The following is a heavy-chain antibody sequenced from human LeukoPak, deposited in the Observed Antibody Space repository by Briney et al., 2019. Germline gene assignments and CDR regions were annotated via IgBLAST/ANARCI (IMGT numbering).Heavy chain of an antibody. CDR3: ARPHKLRLGPFDAFDI. V-gene: IGHV4-39*01. CDR2: IYYSGST. CDR1: GGSNSSSSYY. Sequence: NPSETLSLTCSVSGGSNSSSSYYWGWNRQPPGKGLEWIGSIYYSGSTYYNPSLKSRVTISVDTSKNQFSLKLSSVTAADTAVYYCARPHKLRLGPFDAFDIWGQGTMVTVSS. D-gene: IGHD3-3*01. J-gene: IGHJ3*02.